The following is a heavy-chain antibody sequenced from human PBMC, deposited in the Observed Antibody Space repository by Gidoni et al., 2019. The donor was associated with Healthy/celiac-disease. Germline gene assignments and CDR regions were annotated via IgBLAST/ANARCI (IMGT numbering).Heavy chain of an antibody. CDR1: YTSTSYD. CDR3: ARERGPTYYYASSVYYDSDY. CDR2: ISAYNGNT. J-gene: IGHJ4*02. Sequence: YTSTSYDISWVRQAPGQGLEWMGWISAYNGNTNYAQTLQGRVTMTTDTSTSKAYMVLRSLGSDDTAVYYWARERGPTYYYASSVYYDSDYWGQGTLVTVSS. V-gene: IGHV1-18*01. D-gene: IGHD3-22*01.